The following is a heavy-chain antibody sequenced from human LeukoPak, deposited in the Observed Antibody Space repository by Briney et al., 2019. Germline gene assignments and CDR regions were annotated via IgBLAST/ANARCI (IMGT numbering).Heavy chain of an antibody. D-gene: IGHD4-17*01. J-gene: IGHJ4*02. CDR3: AKGGATVIDY. CDR1: GLTFSTYW. Sequence: PGGSLRLSCAASGLTFSTYWMNWVRQAPGKGLEWVANIKKDGSETYYVDSVKGRFTISRDNAKNSMYLQMNSLRAEDTAVYYCAKGGATVIDYWGQGTLVTVSS. CDR2: IKKDGSET. V-gene: IGHV3-7*01.